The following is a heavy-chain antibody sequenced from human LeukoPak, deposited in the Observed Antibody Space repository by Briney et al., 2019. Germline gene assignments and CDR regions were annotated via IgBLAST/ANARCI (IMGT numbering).Heavy chain of an antibody. CDR3: ARDRILTGYTGGSYNWFDP. D-gene: IGHD3-9*01. CDR2: NSAYNGNT. J-gene: IGHJ5*02. Sequence: GASVKVSCKASGYTFTSYGISWVRQAPGQGLEWMGWNSAYNGNTNYAQKLQGRVTMTTDTSTSTAYMELRSLRSDDTAVYYCARDRILTGYTGGSYNWFDPWGQGTLVTVSS. V-gene: IGHV1-18*01. CDR1: GYTFTSYG.